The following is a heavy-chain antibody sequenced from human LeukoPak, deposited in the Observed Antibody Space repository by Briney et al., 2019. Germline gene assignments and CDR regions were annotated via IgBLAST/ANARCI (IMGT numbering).Heavy chain of an antibody. CDR3: ARTPRVDTAMGRSRIAYYFDY. V-gene: IGHV4-39*07. Sequence: KSSETLSLTCTVSGRSISSSSYYWGWIRQPPGKGLEWIGEINHSGSTNYNPSLKSRVTISVDTSKNQFSLKLNSVTAADTAVYYCARTPRVDTAMGRSRIAYYFDYWGQGTLATVSS. CDR1: GRSISSSSYY. J-gene: IGHJ4*02. CDR2: INHSGST. D-gene: IGHD5-18*01.